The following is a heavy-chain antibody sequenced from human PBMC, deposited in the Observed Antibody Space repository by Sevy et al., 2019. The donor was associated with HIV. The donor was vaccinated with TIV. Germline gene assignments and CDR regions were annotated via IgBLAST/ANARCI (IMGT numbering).Heavy chain of an antibody. V-gene: IGHV1-18*01. D-gene: IGHD1-26*01. Sequence: ASVKVSCKASGYTFTSYGISWVRQAPGQELEWMGWISAYNGNTNYAQKLQGRVTMTTDTSTSTAYMELRSLRSDDTAVYYCVMSWAYGPNDAFDIWGQGTMVTVS. J-gene: IGHJ3*02. CDR2: ISAYNGNT. CDR3: VMSWAYGPNDAFDI. CDR1: GYTFTSYG.